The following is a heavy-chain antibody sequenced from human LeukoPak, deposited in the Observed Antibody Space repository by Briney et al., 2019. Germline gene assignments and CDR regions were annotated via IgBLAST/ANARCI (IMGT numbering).Heavy chain of an antibody. D-gene: IGHD3-3*01. V-gene: IGHV3-30*02. CDR3: AKGSGSYGQDLYY. CDR1: GFTFSSYG. J-gene: IGHJ4*02. Sequence: GGSLRLSCAASGFTFSSYGMHWVRQAPGKGLEWVAFIRYDGSNKYYADSVKGRFTISRDNSKNTLYLQMNSLGVEDTAVYYCAKGSGSYGQDLYYWGQGTLVTVSS. CDR2: IRYDGSNK.